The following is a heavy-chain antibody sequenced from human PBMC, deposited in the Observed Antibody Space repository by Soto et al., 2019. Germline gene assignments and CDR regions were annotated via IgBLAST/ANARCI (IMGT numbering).Heavy chain of an antibody. J-gene: IGHJ5*02. Sequence: SETLSLTCAVYGGSFSGYYWSWIRQPPGKGLEWIGEINHSGSTNYNPSLKSRVTISVDTSKNQFSLKLSSVTAADTAVYYCARGRPRYCIGGSCFHNWFDPWGPGTLVTVSS. CDR2: INHSGST. CDR3: ARGRPRYCIGGSCFHNWFDP. CDR1: GGSFSGYY. V-gene: IGHV4-34*01. D-gene: IGHD2-15*01.